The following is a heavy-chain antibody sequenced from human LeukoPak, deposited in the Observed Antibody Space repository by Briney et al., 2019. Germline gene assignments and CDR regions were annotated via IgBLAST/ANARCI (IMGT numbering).Heavy chain of an antibody. CDR2: ISAYNGST. J-gene: IGHJ4*02. V-gene: IGHV1-18*01. CDR1: GYTFTSHG. D-gene: IGHD5-18*01. Sequence: ASVKVSCKASGYTFTSHGISWVRQAPGQGLEWMGWISAYNGSTNYAQKLQGRVTMTTDTSTSTAYMELRSLRSDDTAVYYCAREARRGYSYGSFDYWGQGTLVTVSS. CDR3: AREARRGYSYGSFDY.